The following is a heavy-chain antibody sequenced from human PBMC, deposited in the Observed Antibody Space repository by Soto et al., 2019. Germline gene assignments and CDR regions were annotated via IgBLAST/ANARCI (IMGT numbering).Heavy chain of an antibody. CDR2: IIPIFGTA. Sequence: GASVKVSCKASGGTFSSYAISWVRQAPGQGLEWMGGIIPIFGTANYAQKFQGRVTITADESTSTAYMELSSLRSEDTAVYYCARDGAFDYGGNSFDAFDIWGQGTMVTVSS. V-gene: IGHV1-69*13. J-gene: IGHJ3*02. CDR3: ARDGAFDYGGNSFDAFDI. CDR1: GGTFSSYA. D-gene: IGHD4-17*01.